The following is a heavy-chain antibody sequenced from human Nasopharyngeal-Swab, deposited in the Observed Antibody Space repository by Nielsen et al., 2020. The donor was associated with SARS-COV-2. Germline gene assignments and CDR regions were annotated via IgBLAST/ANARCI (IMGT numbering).Heavy chain of an antibody. CDR3: AKGTLGFCRGGSCYPLDS. CDR1: GFTFRSYA. J-gene: IGHJ4*02. Sequence: GESLKISCVVSGFTFRSYAMTWVRLAPGKGLELVSVITADGAATAYVDSVKGRFTISRDNSKNTLYLQMNSLRAEDTASYYCAKGTLGFCRGGSCYPLDSWGQGTLVTVSS. CDR2: ITADGAAT. D-gene: IGHD2-15*01. V-gene: IGHV3-23*01.